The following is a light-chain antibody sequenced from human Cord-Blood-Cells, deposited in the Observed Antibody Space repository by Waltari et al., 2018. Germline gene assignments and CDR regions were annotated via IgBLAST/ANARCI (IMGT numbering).Light chain of an antibody. J-gene: IGKJ4*01. CDR2: LGS. CDR3: MQALQTPLT. Sequence: DIVMTQSPLSLPVTPGEPAPTSSRPTQSRLHSNGYNYLHCHLQKPGQSPQLLIYLGSNRASGVPDRFSGSGSGTDFTLKISRVEAEDVGVYYCMQALQTPLTFGGGTKVEIK. V-gene: IGKV2-28*01. CDR1: QSRLHSNGYNY.